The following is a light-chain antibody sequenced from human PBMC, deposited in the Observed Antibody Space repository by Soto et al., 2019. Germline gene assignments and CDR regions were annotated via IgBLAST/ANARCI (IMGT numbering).Light chain of an antibody. J-gene: IGKJ1*01. CDR1: QTISTS. CDR2: AAS. Sequence: DIQMTQSPSTLSAFVGDRVTITGRASQTISTSLAWYQQKPGKAPKRLIYAASSLQSEIPSRFSGSGSGTEFTLTISSLQPEDFATYYCLQHNSYPWTFGQGTKVDI. CDR3: LQHNSYPWT. V-gene: IGKV1-5*01.